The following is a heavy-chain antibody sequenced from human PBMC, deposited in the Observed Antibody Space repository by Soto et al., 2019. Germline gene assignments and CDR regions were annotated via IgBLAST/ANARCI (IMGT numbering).Heavy chain of an antibody. D-gene: IGHD3-10*01. CDR3: ARGLPFGSGSYYWFDP. Sequence: QVQLVQSGAEVKKPGASVKVSCKASGYTFTSYDINWVRQATGQGLEWMGWMNPNSGNTGYAQKFQGRVTMTRTTSISTAYMELSSLRSEDTAVYYCARGLPFGSGSYYWFDPWGQGTLVTVSS. CDR2: MNPNSGNT. CDR1: GYTFTSYD. J-gene: IGHJ5*02. V-gene: IGHV1-8*01.